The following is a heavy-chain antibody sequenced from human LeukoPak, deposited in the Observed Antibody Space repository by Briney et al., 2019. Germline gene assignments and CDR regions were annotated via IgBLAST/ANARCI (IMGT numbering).Heavy chain of an antibody. CDR3: ARDRSDYGDYYTDAFDI. J-gene: IGHJ3*02. D-gene: IGHD4-17*01. CDR1: GFTFSDYY. CDR2: ISSSGSTI. V-gene: IGHV3-11*04. Sequence: GGSLRLSCAASGFTFSDYYTSWIRQAPGKGLEWVSYISSSGSTIYYADSVKGRFTISRDNAKNSLYLQMNSLRAEDTAVYYCARDRSDYGDYYTDAFDIWGQGTMVTVSS.